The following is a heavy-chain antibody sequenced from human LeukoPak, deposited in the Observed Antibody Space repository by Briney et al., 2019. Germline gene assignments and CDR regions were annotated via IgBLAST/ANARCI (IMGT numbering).Heavy chain of an antibody. V-gene: IGHV3-30*02. CDR3: AKTATTVTTYFYYYYYMDV. CDR1: GFTFSSYG. D-gene: IGHD4-11*01. J-gene: IGHJ6*03. CDR2: IRYDGGNK. Sequence: GGSLRLSCAASGFTFSSYGMHWVRQAPGKGLEWVAFIRYDGGNKYYADSVKGRFTISRDNSKNTLYLQMNSLRAEDTAVYYCAKTATTVTTYFYYYYYMDVWGKGTTVTVSS.